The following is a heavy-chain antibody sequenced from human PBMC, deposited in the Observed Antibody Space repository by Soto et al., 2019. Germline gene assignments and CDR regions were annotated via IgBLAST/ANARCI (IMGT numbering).Heavy chain of an antibody. V-gene: IGHV2-26*03. CDR1: AFSLSDIRLG. D-gene: IGHD1-26*01. CDR3: ARMSASGPYFDLFEN. CDR2: IFANDET. J-gene: IGHJ4*02. Sequence: SAPALVNPAASPQLTSTISAFSLSDIRLGVGWIRQPPGKALEWLAHIFANDETTYSTSLKTCLSIARDTSKSQVVLTMTNLDPEDPGPYYCARMSASGPYFDLFENWGQGALVTVSS.